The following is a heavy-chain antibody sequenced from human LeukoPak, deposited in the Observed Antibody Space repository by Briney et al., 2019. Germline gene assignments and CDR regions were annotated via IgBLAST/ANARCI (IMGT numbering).Heavy chain of an antibody. CDR1: GYTFTGYY. V-gene: IGHV1-2*02. J-gene: IGHJ4*02. D-gene: IGHD3-3*01. CDR2: INPNSGGT. CDR3: ARDAEPYYDFWSGPDY. Sequence: ASVKVSCKASGYTFTGYYMHWVRQAPGQGLEWMGWINPNSGGTNYAQKFQGRVTMTRDTSISTAYMELSRLRSDDTAVYYCARDAEPYYDFWSGPDYWGQGTLVTVSS.